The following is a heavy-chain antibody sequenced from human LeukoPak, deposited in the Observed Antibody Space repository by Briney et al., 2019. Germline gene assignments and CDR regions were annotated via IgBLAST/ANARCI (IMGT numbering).Heavy chain of an antibody. V-gene: IGHV3-23*01. Sequence: GGSLRLSCAASGFTFSSYAMSWVRQAPGKGLEWVSAISGFGGSTYYADSVKGRFTISRDNSKNTLYLQMNSLRAEDTAVYYCARSGVPKKYCFDYWGQGTLVTVSS. J-gene: IGHJ4*02. CDR1: GFTFSSYA. D-gene: IGHD3-10*01. CDR2: ISGFGGST. CDR3: ARSGVPKKYCFDY.